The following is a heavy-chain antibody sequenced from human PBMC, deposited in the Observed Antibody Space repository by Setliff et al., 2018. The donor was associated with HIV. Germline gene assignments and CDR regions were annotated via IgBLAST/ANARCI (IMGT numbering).Heavy chain of an antibody. Sequence: SETLSLTCTVSGGSISSSSYYWGWIRQSPGKGLEWIGSMYYGGSTFYNPSLKSRVTISEDTSKNQVSLKLSSMTAADTAIYYCARGLYYDSKSLGYWGQGTLVTVSS. CDR3: ARGLYYDSKSLGY. V-gene: IGHV4-39*07. D-gene: IGHD3-22*01. J-gene: IGHJ4*02. CDR2: MYYGGST. CDR1: GGSISSSSYY.